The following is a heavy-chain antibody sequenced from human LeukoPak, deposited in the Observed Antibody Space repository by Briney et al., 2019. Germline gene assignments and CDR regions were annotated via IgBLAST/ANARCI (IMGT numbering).Heavy chain of an antibody. Sequence: SGGSLRLSCAASGFTFSSYAMHWVRQAPGKGLEWVAVISYDGSNKYYADSVKGRFTISRDNSKNTLYLQMNSLRAEDTAVYYCARGGSSGWYYFDYWGQGTLVTVSS. V-gene: IGHV3-30-3*01. CDR3: ARGGSSGWYYFDY. CDR2: ISYDGSNK. D-gene: IGHD6-19*01. J-gene: IGHJ4*02. CDR1: GFTFSSYA.